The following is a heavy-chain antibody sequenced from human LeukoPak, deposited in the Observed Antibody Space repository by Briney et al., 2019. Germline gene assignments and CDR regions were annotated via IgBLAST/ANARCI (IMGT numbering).Heavy chain of an antibody. Sequence: SETLSLTCTVSGVSISSGGYYWSWIRQHPGKGLEWIGYIYYSGSTYYNPPLKSRVTISVDTSKNQFSLKLSSVTAADTGVYYCARGPLFSRDRFDPWGQGTLVTVSS. CDR2: IYYSGST. V-gene: IGHV4-31*03. CDR1: GVSISSGGYY. CDR3: ARGPLFSRDRFDP. J-gene: IGHJ5*02.